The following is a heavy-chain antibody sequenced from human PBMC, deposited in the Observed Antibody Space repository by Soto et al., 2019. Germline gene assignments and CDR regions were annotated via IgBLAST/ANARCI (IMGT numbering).Heavy chain of an antibody. V-gene: IGHV3-30-3*01. Sequence: QVQLVESGGGVVQPGRSLRLSCAASGFTFSSYAMHWVRQAPGKGLEWVAVISYDGSNKYYADSVKGRFTISRDNSKNTLYLQMNSLRAEDTAVYYCARDKYYYDSSGYYTRPDYWGQGTLVTVSS. CDR2: ISYDGSNK. J-gene: IGHJ4*02. D-gene: IGHD3-22*01. CDR1: GFTFSSYA. CDR3: ARDKYYYDSSGYYTRPDY.